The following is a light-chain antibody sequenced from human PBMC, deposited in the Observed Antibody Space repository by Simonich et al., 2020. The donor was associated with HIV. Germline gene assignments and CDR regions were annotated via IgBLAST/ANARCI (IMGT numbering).Light chain of an antibody. CDR2: KAS. CDR1: QSISSW. J-gene: IGKJ5*01. CDR3: QQYGSSIT. V-gene: IGKV1-5*03. Sequence: DIQMTQSPSTLSASVGDRVPIPCRASQSISSWLAWYQQKPGKAPKILIYKASSLESGVPSRFTGSGSGTEFTLTISSLQPDDFAVYYCQQYGSSITFGQGTRLEIK.